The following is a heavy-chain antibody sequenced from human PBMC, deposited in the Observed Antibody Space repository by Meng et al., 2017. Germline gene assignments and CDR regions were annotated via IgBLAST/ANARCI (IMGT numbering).Heavy chain of an antibody. CDR3: ARRYYYDSSGYYFYVFGY. Sequence: VRGVPLGAELKKAGASVKVSFKASGYTFTSYATNWVRQAPGQGLEWMVCTNPNTRNPTYAQGFTGRFVFSLDPSVSTAYLQISSLKAEDTAVYYCARRYYYDSSGYYFYVFGYWGQGTLVTVSS. CDR1: GYTFTSYA. D-gene: IGHD3-22*01. V-gene: IGHV7-4-1*02. J-gene: IGHJ4*02. CDR2: TNPNTRNP.